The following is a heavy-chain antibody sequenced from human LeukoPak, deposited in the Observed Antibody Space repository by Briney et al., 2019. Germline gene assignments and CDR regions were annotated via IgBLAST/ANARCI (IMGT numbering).Heavy chain of an antibody. D-gene: IGHD3-22*01. CDR1: GGSFSVYY. J-gene: IGHJ4*02. CDR2: IDHTGST. Sequence: PETLSLTCAVYGGSFSVYYWSWIRQSPGKGLEWIGEIDHTGSTNYNPSLKSRVTVSVDTSKNQFSLKLTSVTAADTAVYYCASFYYDSSGYHHRDYWGQGTLVTVSS. V-gene: IGHV4-34*01. CDR3: ASFYYDSSGYHHRDY.